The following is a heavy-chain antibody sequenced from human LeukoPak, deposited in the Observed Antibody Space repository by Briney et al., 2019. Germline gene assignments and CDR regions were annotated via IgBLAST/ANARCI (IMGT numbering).Heavy chain of an antibody. J-gene: IGHJ6*02. CDR2: ISSSGSTI. Sequence: GGSLRLSCAASGFTFSDYYMSWIRQAPGKGLEWVSYISSSGSTIYYADSVKGRFAISRDNSKNTLYLQMNSLRAEDTAVYYCAPPNWDGMDVWGQGTTVTVSS. CDR1: GFTFSDYY. D-gene: IGHD7-27*01. CDR3: APPNWDGMDV. V-gene: IGHV3-11*01.